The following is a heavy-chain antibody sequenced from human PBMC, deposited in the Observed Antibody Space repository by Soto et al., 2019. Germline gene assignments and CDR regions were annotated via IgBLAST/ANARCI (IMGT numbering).Heavy chain of an antibody. Sequence: EVQLVQSGAEVKKPGESLKISCKGSGYSFTSYHIVWVRQMPGKGLERVGIIYPGDSETRYSPSLQGQVTMSADKSTSTAYLQWSSLKASDTAMYYCARRSYCDGDCTRRPYDYYGMDVWGQGTTVTVSS. J-gene: IGHJ6*02. D-gene: IGHD2-21*02. CDR2: IYPGDSET. V-gene: IGHV5-51*01. CDR3: ARRSYCDGDCTRRPYDYYGMDV. CDR1: GYSFTSYH.